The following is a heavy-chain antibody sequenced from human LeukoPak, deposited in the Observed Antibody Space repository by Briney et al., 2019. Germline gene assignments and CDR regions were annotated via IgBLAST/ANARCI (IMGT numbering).Heavy chain of an antibody. D-gene: IGHD3-10*01. CDR2: IYYSGST. CDR1: GGSISSYY. Sequence: SETLSLTCTVSGGSISSYYWSWIRQPPGKGLEWIGYIYYSGSTNCNPSLKSRVTISVDTSKNQFSLKLSSVTAADTAVYYCARFPLPPMVRGPINAFDIWGQGTMVTVSS. V-gene: IGHV4-59*01. CDR3: ARFPLPPMVRGPINAFDI. J-gene: IGHJ3*02.